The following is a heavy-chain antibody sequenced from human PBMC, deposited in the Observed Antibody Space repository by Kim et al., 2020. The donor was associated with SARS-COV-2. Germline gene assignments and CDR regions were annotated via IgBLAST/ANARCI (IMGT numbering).Heavy chain of an antibody. CDR3: AGTTVTTGAFDI. CDR1: GYTFTSYY. D-gene: IGHD4-17*01. J-gene: IGHJ3*02. V-gene: IGHV1-46*01. Sequence: ASVKVSCKASGYTFTSYYMHWVRQAPGQGLEWMGIINPSGGSTSYAQKFQGRVTMTRDTSTSTVYMELSSLRSEDTAVYYCAGTTVTTGAFDIWGQGTMVTVSS. CDR2: INPSGGST.